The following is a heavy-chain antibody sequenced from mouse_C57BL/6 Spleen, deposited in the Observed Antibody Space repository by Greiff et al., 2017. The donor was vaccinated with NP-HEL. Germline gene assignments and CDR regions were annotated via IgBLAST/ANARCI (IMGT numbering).Heavy chain of an antibody. Sequence: QVQLQQSGAELVKPGASVKLSCKASGYTFTEYTIHWVKQRSGQGLEWIGWFYPGSGSIKYNEKFKDKATLTADKSSSTAYMELSSLTSEDSAVYFGAGHEERDYDGGRYFDYWGQGTTLTVSS. CDR3: AGHEERDYDGGRYFDY. CDR2: FYPGSGSI. J-gene: IGHJ2*01. D-gene: IGHD2-4*01. CDR1: GYTFTEYT. V-gene: IGHV1-62-2*01.